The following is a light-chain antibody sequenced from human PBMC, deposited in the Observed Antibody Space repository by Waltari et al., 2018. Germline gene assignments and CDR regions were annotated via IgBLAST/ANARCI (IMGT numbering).Light chain of an antibody. CDR3: QQYHIWWT. CDR2: EAS. J-gene: IGKJ1*01. V-gene: IGKV3-15*01. Sequence: EIVMTQSPATLSVSAGERTTLSCRASQSVRSNLTWYQQKPGQPPRLLIYEASTRATGIPFRFSGSVWGTVFTLTINSLQSEDLAIYYGQQYHIWWTFGQGTKVEIK. CDR1: QSVRSN.